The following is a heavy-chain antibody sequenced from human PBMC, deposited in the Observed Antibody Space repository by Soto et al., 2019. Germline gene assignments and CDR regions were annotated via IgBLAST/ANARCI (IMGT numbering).Heavy chain of an antibody. V-gene: IGHV5-51*01. CDR3: ARIPAYTTSFYFDY. Sequence: GESLKISCKGSGYSFSRNWIGWVRQMPGKGLEWMGIIYPGDSDIRYSPAFQGQVTFSADKSISTAYLQWSSLKASDTAMYYCARIPAYTTSFYFDYWGQGTLVTVSS. D-gene: IGHD6-6*01. CDR1: GYSFSRNW. J-gene: IGHJ4*02. CDR2: IYPGDSDI.